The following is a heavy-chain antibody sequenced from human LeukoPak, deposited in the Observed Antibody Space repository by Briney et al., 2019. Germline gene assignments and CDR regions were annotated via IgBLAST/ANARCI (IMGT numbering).Heavy chain of an antibody. CDR2: SRNKANSYTT. V-gene: IGHV3-72*01. D-gene: IGHD1-1*01. J-gene: IGHJ4*02. Sequence: GGSLRLSCAASGFTFSDHYMDWVRQAPGKGLEWVGRSRNKANSYTTEYAASVKGRFTISRDDSKNSLYLQMNSLKTEDTALYYCARGGRGSPFDYWGQGTLVTVSS. CDR3: ARGGRGSPFDY. CDR1: GFTFSDHY.